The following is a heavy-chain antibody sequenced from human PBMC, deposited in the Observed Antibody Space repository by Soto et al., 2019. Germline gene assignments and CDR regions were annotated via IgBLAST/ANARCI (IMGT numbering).Heavy chain of an antibody. D-gene: IGHD1-26*01. V-gene: IGHV4-59*01. CDR2: IYYSGST. CDR1: GGSISSYY. CDR3: ARSSGDIVGATFEY. Sequence: SETLSLTCTVSGGSISSYYWIWIRQPPGKGLEWIGYIYYSGSTNYNPSLKSRVTISVDTSKNQFSLKLSSVTAADTAVYYCARSSGDIVGATFEYWGQGTLVTVSS. J-gene: IGHJ4*02.